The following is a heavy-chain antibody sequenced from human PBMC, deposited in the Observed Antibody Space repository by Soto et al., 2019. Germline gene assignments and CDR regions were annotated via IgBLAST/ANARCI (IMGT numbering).Heavy chain of an antibody. CDR3: ARERNYDSSGYSYYYGMDV. V-gene: IGHV4-31*03. Sequence: QVQLQESGPGLVKPSQTLSLTCTVSGGSISIGGDYWSWIRQHPGKGLEWIGYIYYSGSTYYNPSLKSRVTLSVDTSKNQFSLKLSSVTAADTAVYYCARERNYDSSGYSYYYGMDVWGQGTTVTVSS. J-gene: IGHJ6*02. D-gene: IGHD3-22*01. CDR1: GGSISIGGDY. CDR2: IYYSGST.